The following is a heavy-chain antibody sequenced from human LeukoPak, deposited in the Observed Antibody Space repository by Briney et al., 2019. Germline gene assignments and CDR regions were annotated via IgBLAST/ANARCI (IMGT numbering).Heavy chain of an antibody. CDR3: ARDYMGGYYYYYMDV. V-gene: IGHV3-23*01. CDR1: GFTFSSYA. Sequence: PGGSLRLSCAASGFTFSSYAMSWVRQAPGKGLEWVSAISGSGGSTYYADSVKGRFTISRDNAKNSLYLQMNSLRAEDTAVYYCARDYMGGYYYYYMDVWGKGTTVTVSS. CDR2: ISGSGGST. D-gene: IGHD2-15*01. J-gene: IGHJ6*03.